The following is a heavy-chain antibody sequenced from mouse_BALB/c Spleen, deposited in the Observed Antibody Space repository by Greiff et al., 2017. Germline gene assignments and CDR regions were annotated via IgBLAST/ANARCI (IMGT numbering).Heavy chain of an antibody. J-gene: IGHJ3*01. V-gene: IGHV1-69*02. CDR1: GYTFTSYW. CDR2: IYPSDSYT. CDR3: AKDWDGAFAY. Sequence: QVQLQQPGAELVRPGASVKLSCKASGYTFTSYWINWVKQRPGQGLEWIGNIYPSDSYTNYNQKFKDKATLTVDKSSSTAYMQLSSPTSEDSAVYNCAKDWDGAFAYWGQGTLVTVSA. D-gene: IGHD1-1*02.